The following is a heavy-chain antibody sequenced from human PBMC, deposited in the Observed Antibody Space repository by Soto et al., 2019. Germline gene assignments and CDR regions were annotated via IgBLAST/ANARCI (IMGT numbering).Heavy chain of an antibody. D-gene: IGHD6-13*01. CDR3: ARDPRPGIAAAGTSWLDP. CDR1: GGTFSSYA. J-gene: IGHJ5*02. V-gene: IGHV1-69*13. Sequence: SVKVSCKASGGTFSSYAISWVRQAPGQGLEWMGGIIPIFGTANYAQKFQGRVTITADESTSTAYMELSSLRSEDTAVYYCARDPRPGIAAAGTSWLDPWGQGTLVIVSS. CDR2: IIPIFGTA.